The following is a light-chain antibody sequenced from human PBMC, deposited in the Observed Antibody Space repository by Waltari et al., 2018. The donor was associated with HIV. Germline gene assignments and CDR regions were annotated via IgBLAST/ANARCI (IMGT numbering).Light chain of an antibody. CDR3: SSYTTRNSRV. CDR1: SSDVGVYNY. V-gene: IGLV2-14*01. J-gene: IGLJ3*02. CDR2: EVS. Sequence: VSGSPGQSITISCTGTSSDVGVYNYVSWYQQHPGKAPKLMIYEVSNRPSGVSNRFSGSKSGNTASLTISGLQAEDEADYYCSSYTTRNSRVFGGGTTLTVL.